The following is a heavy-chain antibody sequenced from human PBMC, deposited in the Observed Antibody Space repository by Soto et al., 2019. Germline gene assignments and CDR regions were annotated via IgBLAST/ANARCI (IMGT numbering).Heavy chain of an antibody. Sequence: QVQLVQSGAEVKKPGASVKVSCKASGYTFTGYGIGWVRQAPGQGLEWMGWISGYNGDTNYAQNLQGRVTMTTDTSTSTAYMELRSLTSDDTAVYYCARGGYYYDSSGYYSDYWGQGTLVTVSS. J-gene: IGHJ4*02. V-gene: IGHV1-18*01. CDR2: ISGYNGDT. CDR1: GYTFTGYG. D-gene: IGHD3-22*01. CDR3: ARGGYYYDSSGYYSDY.